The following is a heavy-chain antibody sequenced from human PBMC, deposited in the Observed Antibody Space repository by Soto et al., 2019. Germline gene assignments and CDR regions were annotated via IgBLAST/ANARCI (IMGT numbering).Heavy chain of an antibody. D-gene: IGHD3-10*01. CDR2: IFYSGST. J-gene: IGHJ4*02. CDR1: GGSISSGGYY. CDR3: ATYGSGSYKPTTFDY. Sequence: QVQLQESGPRLVKPSQTLSLTCTVSGGSISSGGYYWSWIRQHPGKGLEWIGYIFYSGSTHYNPSLKSRVTISVDTSKNQFSLKPSSVTAADTAVYYCATYGSGSYKPTTFDYWGQGTLVTVSS. V-gene: IGHV4-31*03.